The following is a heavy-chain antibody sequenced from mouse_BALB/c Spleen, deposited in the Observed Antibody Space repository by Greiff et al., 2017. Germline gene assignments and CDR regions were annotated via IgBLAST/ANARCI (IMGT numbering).Heavy chain of an antibody. CDR1: GYTFTSYW. CDR2: IYPGSGST. J-gene: IGHJ3*01. V-gene: IGHV1S22*01. Sequence: LQQPGSELVRPGASVKLSCKASGYTFTSYWMHWVKQRPGQGLEWIGNIYPGSGSTNYDGKFKSKATLTVDTSSSTAYMQLSSLTSEDSAVYYCTAGYSFAYWGQGTLVTVSA. D-gene: IGHD2-2*01. CDR3: TAGYSFAY.